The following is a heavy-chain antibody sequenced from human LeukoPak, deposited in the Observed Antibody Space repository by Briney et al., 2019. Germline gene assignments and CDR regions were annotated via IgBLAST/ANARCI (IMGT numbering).Heavy chain of an antibody. D-gene: IGHD2-21*01. J-gene: IGHJ4*02. CDR3: AGAYCSGDCYTSLDY. CDR1: GFTFSVYT. CDR2: ISNSGSYI. V-gene: IGHV3-21*01. Sequence: PGGSLRLSCAASGFTFSVYTMNWVRQAPGKGLEWVSSISNSGSYIYYADSVRGRFTISRDNAKNSLYLQMNSLRAEDTAVYYCAGAYCSGDCYTSLDYWGQGTLVTVSS.